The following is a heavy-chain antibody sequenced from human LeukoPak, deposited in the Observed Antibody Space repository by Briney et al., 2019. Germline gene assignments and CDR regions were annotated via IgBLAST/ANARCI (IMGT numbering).Heavy chain of an antibody. J-gene: IGHJ6*02. CDR1: GGSISGYY. D-gene: IGHD3-22*01. CDR3: ARQPYYYDSSGYYYSYYYYGMDV. V-gene: IGHV4-59*08. CDR2: IYYSGST. Sequence: SETLSLTCTVSGGSISGYYWSWIRQPPGKGLEWIGYIYYSGSTNYNPSLKSRVTISVDTSKNQFSLKLSSVTAADTAVYYCARQPYYYDSSGYYYSYYYYGMDVWGQGTTVTVSS.